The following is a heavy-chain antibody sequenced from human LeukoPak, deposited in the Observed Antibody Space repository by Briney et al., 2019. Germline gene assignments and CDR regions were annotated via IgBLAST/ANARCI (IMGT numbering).Heavy chain of an antibody. V-gene: IGHV3-20*04. D-gene: IGHD1-7*01. Sequence: GGSLRLSCAASGLTFDDYRMSWVRQAPGKGLEWVSGINWNGGSTGYADSVKGRFTISRDNAKNSLYLQMNSLRAEDTALYYCARGLELPPDWFDPWGQGTLVTVSS. CDR2: INWNGGST. CDR3: ARGLELPPDWFDP. J-gene: IGHJ5*02. CDR1: GLTFDDYR.